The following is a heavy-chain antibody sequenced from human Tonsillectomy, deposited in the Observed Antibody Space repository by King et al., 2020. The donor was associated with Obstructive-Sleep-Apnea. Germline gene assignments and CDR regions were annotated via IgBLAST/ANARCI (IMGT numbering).Heavy chain of an antibody. CDR1: GGSIRSTHYY. Sequence: LQLQESGPGLVKPSETLSLTCTVSGGSIRSTHYYWGWIRQPPGKGLEWIATIHHSGTTYYSPSLKSRVTISIDTSKNQFSLKLSSVTAADTAVYYCARQPSTTIFGVINTIFFDYWGQGTLVTVSS. V-gene: IGHV4-39*07. J-gene: IGHJ4*02. CDR2: IHHSGTT. CDR3: ARQPSTTIFGVINTIFFDY. D-gene: IGHD3-3*01.